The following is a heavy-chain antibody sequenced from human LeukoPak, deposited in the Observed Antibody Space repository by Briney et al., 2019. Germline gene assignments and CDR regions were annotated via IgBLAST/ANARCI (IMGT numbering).Heavy chain of an antibody. D-gene: IGHD2-2*01. J-gene: IGHJ6*03. CDR3: AKEGCSSTSCYEREKLEYYYYYMDV. CDR2: ISGSGGST. V-gene: IGHV3-23*01. CDR1: GFTFSSYA. Sequence: GGSLRLSCAASGFTFSSYAMSWVRQAPGKGLEWVSAISGSGGSTYYADSVKGRFTISRDNSRNTLYLQMNSLRAEDTAVYYCAKEGCSSTSCYEREKLEYYYYYMDVWGKGTTVTVSS.